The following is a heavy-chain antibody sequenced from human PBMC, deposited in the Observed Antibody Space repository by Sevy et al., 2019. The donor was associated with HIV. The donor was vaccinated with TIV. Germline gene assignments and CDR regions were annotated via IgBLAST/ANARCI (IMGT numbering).Heavy chain of an antibody. D-gene: IGHD3-9*01. J-gene: IGHJ6*02. Sequence: GGSLRLSCAASGFTFSSYAMSWVRQAPGKGLAWVSAISGSGGSTYYADSVKGRFTISRDNSKNTLYLQMNSLRAEDTAVYYCAKDPLSYDILTGYYGVYYYYGMDVWGQGTTVTVSS. V-gene: IGHV3-23*01. CDR2: ISGSGGST. CDR3: AKDPLSYDILTGYYGVYYYYGMDV. CDR1: GFTFSSYA.